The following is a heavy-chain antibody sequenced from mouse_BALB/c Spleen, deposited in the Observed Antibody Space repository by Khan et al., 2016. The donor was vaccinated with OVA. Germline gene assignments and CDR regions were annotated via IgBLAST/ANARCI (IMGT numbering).Heavy chain of an antibody. CDR1: GYAFSNYW. V-gene: IGHV1-80*01. J-gene: IGHJ3*01. Sequence: QVRLQQSGAELVRPGSSVKISCKASGYAFSNYWMNWVKQRPGQGLEWIGQIYPGDGDTSFNGKFRGKATLTADKSSSTAYMQLSSLTSEDSAVYCCERSGYDYFAYWGQGTLVTVSA. CDR3: ERSGYDYFAY. CDR2: IYPGDGDT. D-gene: IGHD2-14*01.